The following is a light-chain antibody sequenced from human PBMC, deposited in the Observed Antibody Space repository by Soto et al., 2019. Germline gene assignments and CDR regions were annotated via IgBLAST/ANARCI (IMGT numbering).Light chain of an antibody. V-gene: IGKV3-20*01. CDR3: QQYGSSPT. J-gene: IGKJ1*01. CDR2: GAS. Sequence: EIVLTQFPGTLSLSPGESATLSCRASQSLGSNYLAWYQQRPGQPPNLLIYGASSRATGIPDRFSGSGSGTDFTLTISRLEPEDFAVYYCQQYGSSPTFAQGTKVDIK. CDR1: QSLGSNY.